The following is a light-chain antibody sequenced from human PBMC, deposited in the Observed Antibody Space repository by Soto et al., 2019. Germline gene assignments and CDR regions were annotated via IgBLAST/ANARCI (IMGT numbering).Light chain of an antibody. CDR2: AAS. J-gene: IGKJ2*01. CDR3: QQSYSTLYT. CDR1: QSIRSY. V-gene: IGKV1-39*01. Sequence: DIQMTQSPSSLSASVGDRVTITCRASQSIRSYLNWYQQKPGKAPKLLIYAASSLQSGVPSRFSGSGSGTDFTFTISSLQPEDFATYYCQQSYSTLYTFGQGTKLEIK.